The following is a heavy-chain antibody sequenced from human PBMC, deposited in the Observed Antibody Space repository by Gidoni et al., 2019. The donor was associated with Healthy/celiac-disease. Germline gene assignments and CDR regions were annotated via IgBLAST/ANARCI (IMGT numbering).Heavy chain of an antibody. CDR2: IYYSGST. Sequence: QLQLQESGPGLVKPSETLSLTCTVSGGSISSSSYYWGWIRQPPGKGLEWIGSIYYSGSTYYNPSLKSRVTISVDTSKNQFSLKLSSVTAADTAVYYCARHLVRRNRAGEDIVVVPAALYGMDVWGQGTTVTVSS. CDR3: ARHLVRRNRAGEDIVVVPAALYGMDV. D-gene: IGHD2-2*01. CDR1: GGSISSSSYY. V-gene: IGHV4-39*01. J-gene: IGHJ6*02.